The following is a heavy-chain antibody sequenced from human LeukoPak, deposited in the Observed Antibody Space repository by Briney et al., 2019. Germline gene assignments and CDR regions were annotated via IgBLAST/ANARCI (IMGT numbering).Heavy chain of an antibody. CDR2: INTNAGNP. V-gene: IGHV7-4-1*02. Sequence: ASVKVSCKASGYTFTSYAMNWVRQAPGQGLEWMGWINTNAGNPTYAQGFTGRFAFSLDTSVSTAYLQISSLKAEDTAVYYCARDRSSSCYYMDVWGKGTTVTVSS. CDR3: ARDRSSSCYYMDV. D-gene: IGHD6-6*01. CDR1: GYTFTSYA. J-gene: IGHJ6*03.